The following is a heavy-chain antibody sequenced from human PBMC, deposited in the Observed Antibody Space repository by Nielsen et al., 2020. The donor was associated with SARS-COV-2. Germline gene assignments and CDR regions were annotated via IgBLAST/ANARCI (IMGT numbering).Heavy chain of an antibody. CDR3: ARDEILDY. CDR1: GFTFSSYA. V-gene: IGHV3-7*01. J-gene: IGHJ4*02. Sequence: GGSLRLSCAASGFTFSSYAMHWVRQAPGKGLEWVANVKQDGTEKYFVDSVKGRFTISRDNAKNSLYLHMNSLRAEDTAVYYCARDEILDYWGQGTLVTVSS. D-gene: IGHD2/OR15-2a*01. CDR2: VKQDGTEK.